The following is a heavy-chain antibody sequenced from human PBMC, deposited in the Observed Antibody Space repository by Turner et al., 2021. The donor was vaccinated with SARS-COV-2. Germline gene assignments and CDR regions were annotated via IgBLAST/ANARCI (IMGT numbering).Heavy chain of an antibody. CDR3: ARAATMVRGVICNSFYYYYGMDV. V-gene: IGHV1-69*10. Sequence: QVQLVQSGAAVKTPGSSVRVFCKASGGPFSSYPSSWVRQAPGQGLEWVGGIIPNLGIANYAQKFQGRVTITADKSTSTAYMELSSLRSEDTAVYYCARAATMVRGVICNSFYYYYGMDVWGQGTTVTVSS. CDR2: IIPNLGIA. J-gene: IGHJ6*02. CDR1: GGPFSSYP. D-gene: IGHD3-10*01.